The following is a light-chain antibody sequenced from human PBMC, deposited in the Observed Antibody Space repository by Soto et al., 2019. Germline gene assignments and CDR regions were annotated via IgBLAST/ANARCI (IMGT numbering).Light chain of an antibody. CDR1: QNIATQF. Sequence: VLTQSPGTLSLSPGERATLSCRASQNIATQFFTWYQQRPGQAPRVLIYGTSTRATGIPDRFSGSGSGTDFTLTISRLEPEDFAVYYCQQYNNWPPLTFGGGTKVEIK. V-gene: IGKV3-20*01. CDR2: GTS. CDR3: QQYNNWPPLT. J-gene: IGKJ4*01.